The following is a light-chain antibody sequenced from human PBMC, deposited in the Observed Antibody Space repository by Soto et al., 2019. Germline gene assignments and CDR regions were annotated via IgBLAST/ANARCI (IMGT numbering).Light chain of an antibody. Sequence: DIQMTHSPSPLSASVGDRVTVTCRASQSISRYLNWYQQKPGNAPKLLIYAASNLQSGVPSRFSGSGSGTDFTLTISSLHPEDFATYFCQQSHTPPLTFGGGSKVDI. CDR1: QSISRY. CDR2: AAS. J-gene: IGKJ4*01. V-gene: IGKV1-39*01. CDR3: QQSHTPPLT.